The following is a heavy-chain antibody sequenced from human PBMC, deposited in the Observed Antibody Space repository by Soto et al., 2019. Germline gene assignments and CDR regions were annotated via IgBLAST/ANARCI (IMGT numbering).Heavy chain of an antibody. CDR3: ARLYHDYV. CDR1: GFTFSNYA. CDR2: ISYDSDTI. V-gene: IGHV3-48*02. Sequence: GGSLRLSCAASGFTFSNYAMNWVRQAAWKGLEWIAYISYDSDTIQYADSVKGRFTISRDNAKNSLYLQMNSLRDEDTAVYYCARLYHDYVWGQATTVTASS. D-gene: IGHD3-3*01. J-gene: IGHJ6*02.